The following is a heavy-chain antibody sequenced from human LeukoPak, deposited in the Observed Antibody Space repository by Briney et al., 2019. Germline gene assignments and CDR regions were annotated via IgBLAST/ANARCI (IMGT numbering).Heavy chain of an antibody. J-gene: IGHJ3*02. CDR2: INHSGST. CDR3: ARKYYDFWSGSFAFDI. Sequence: SETLSLTCAVYGGSFSGYYWSWIRQPPGKGLEWIGEINHSGSTNYNPSLKSRVTISVDTSKNQFSLKLSSVTAADTAVYYCARKYYDFWSGSFAFDIWAKGQWSPSLQ. D-gene: IGHD3-3*01. V-gene: IGHV4-34*01. CDR1: GGSFSGYY.